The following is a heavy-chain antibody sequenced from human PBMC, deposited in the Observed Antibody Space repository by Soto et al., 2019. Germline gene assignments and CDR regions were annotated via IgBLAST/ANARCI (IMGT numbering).Heavy chain of an antibody. J-gene: IGHJ4*02. Sequence: QVQLVESGGGLVKPGGSPRLSCAASGFTFSDYYMSWIRQAPGKGLEWVSYISSSGSTIYYADSVKGRFTISRDNAKNSLYLQMNSLRAEDTAVYYCASTPGKHDYGDQRGVLFDYWGQGTLVTVSS. CDR2: ISSSGSTI. CDR1: GFTFSDYY. D-gene: IGHD4-17*01. CDR3: ASTPGKHDYGDQRGVLFDY. V-gene: IGHV3-11*01.